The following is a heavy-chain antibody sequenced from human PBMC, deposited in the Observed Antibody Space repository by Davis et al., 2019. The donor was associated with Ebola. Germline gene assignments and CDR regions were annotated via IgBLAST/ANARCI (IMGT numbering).Heavy chain of an antibody. D-gene: IGHD3-22*01. CDR3: ARGRYDNSGFYYFDY. CDR1: GYTFTSYD. CDR2: MNPNSGNT. Sequence: ASVKVSCKAFGYTFTSYDVDWVRQATGQGLEWMGWMNPNSGNTGYAQKFQGRVTMTRDTSISTAYMELSSLTSEDTAVYYCARGRYDNSGFYYFDYWGQGTLVTVDS. V-gene: IGHV1-8*01. J-gene: IGHJ4*02.